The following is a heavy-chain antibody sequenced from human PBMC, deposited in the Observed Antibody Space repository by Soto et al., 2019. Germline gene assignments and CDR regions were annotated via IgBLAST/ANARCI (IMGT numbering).Heavy chain of an antibody. CDR3: AKDHGIAASPGID. V-gene: IGHV3-30*18. D-gene: IGHD6-13*01. CDR1: GFTFNNYG. J-gene: IGHJ3*01. Sequence: QVQLVESGGGVVQPGGSLRISCAASGFTFNNYGMHWVRQAPGKGLEWVAPIANDGSDKYYAESVKGRLTISRDNSKNTVYLHMNSLKAEETAVYYCAKDHGIAASPGIDWGQGTLVTVSS. CDR2: IANDGSDK.